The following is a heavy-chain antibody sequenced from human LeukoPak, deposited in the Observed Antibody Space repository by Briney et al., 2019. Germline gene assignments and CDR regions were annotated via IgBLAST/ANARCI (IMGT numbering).Heavy chain of an antibody. CDR1: GGSISSYY. J-gene: IGHJ4*02. D-gene: IGHD3-10*01. CDR2: LFYSGST. CDR3: ATVAVIRGVTYFDY. V-gene: IGHV4-59*01. Sequence: SETLSLTCTGSGGSISSYYWSWIRQPPGKGLEWIAYLFYSGSTDYNPSLESRVTISVDTSKNQFSLKLRSVTAADTAVYYCATVAVIRGVTYFDYWGQGTLVTVSS.